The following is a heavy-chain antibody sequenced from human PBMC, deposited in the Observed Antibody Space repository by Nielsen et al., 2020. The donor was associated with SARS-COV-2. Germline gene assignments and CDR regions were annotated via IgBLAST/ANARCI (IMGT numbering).Heavy chain of an antibody. D-gene: IGHD6-6*01. CDR2: FSWNGASI. V-gene: IGHV3-9*01. Sequence: GGSLRLSCAASGFSVEDYDIHWVRQVPGRGLEWVSGFSWNGASIGYADSVKGRFTISRDNAKNSLYLQMNSLRAEDTAVYYCARESPKQLDPPIWDYWGQGTLVTVSS. J-gene: IGHJ4*02. CDR3: ARESPKQLDPPIWDY. CDR1: GFSVEDYD.